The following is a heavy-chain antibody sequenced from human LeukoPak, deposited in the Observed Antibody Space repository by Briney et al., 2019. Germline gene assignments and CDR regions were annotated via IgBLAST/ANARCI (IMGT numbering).Heavy chain of an antibody. CDR1: GFTFSRYS. CDR3: ARGEYD. Sequence: GGSLRLSCAASGFTFSRYSINWVRQAPGKGLEWISYISAGGSTMYYADSVKGRSTISRDNAKNALYLQVSSLRDEDTAVYYCARGEYDWGQGTLVTVSS. J-gene: IGHJ4*02. V-gene: IGHV3-48*02. D-gene: IGHD3-10*01. CDR2: ISAGGSTM.